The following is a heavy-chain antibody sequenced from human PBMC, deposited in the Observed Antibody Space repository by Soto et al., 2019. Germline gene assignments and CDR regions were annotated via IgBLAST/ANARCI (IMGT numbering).Heavy chain of an antibody. V-gene: IGHV4-39*02. CDR1: GGSVSSANYF. D-gene: IGHD6-19*01. CDR3: ARDNGHSGWFFDY. J-gene: IGHJ4*02. CDR2: IYYSGST. Sequence: SETLSHTCTVSGGSVSSANYFWGWIRQPPGKRLEWIGSIYYSGSTYYNPSLESRVTISVDTSTNLFSLKLSSVTAADTAVFYCARDNGHSGWFFDYWGRGTLVTVSS.